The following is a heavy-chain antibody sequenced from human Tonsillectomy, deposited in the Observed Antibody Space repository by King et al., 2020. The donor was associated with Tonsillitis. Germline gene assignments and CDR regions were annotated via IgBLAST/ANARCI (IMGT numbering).Heavy chain of an antibody. D-gene: IGHD2-15*01. Sequence: VQLVESGGGLVQPGGSLRLSCAASGFTFSSYAMSWVRQAPGKGLEWVSATSGSTGKTYYADSVKGRFTISRDNSKNTLYLQMNSLRAEDTAVYYCAKGNMSCSGGSCPRSLYYYAMDVWGQGTTVTVSS. V-gene: IGHV3-23*04. J-gene: IGHJ6*02. CDR1: GFTFSSYA. CDR3: AKGNMSCSGGSCPRSLYYYAMDV. CDR2: TSGSTGKT.